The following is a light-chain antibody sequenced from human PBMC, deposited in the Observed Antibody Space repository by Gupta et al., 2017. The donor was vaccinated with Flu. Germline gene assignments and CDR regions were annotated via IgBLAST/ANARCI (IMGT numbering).Light chain of an antibody. J-gene: IGLJ1*01. Sequence: QSAPPQPRSVSGSPGQPVTISCTGSSNDVGGSNRVSWYQQPPGKAPKLILYAGTERPSGVPERFSGSKSGNTASLTISGLQADDEADYYCSSHAGRVTWVFGTGTTVTVL. V-gene: IGLV2-11*01. CDR2: AGT. CDR3: SSHAGRVTWV. CDR1: SNDVGGSNR.